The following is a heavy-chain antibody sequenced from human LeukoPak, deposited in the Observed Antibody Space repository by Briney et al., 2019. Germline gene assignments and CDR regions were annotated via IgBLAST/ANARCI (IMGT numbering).Heavy chain of an antibody. Sequence: PSETLSLTCTVSGGSISSYYWSWIRQPPGKGLEWIGYIYYSGSTNYNPSLKSRVTISVDTSKNQFSLKLSSVTAADTAVDYCARRPPFDWLSNDAFDIWGQGTMVTVSS. V-gene: IGHV4-59*01. CDR2: IYYSGST. J-gene: IGHJ3*02. D-gene: IGHD3-9*01. CDR3: ARRPPFDWLSNDAFDI. CDR1: GGSISSYY.